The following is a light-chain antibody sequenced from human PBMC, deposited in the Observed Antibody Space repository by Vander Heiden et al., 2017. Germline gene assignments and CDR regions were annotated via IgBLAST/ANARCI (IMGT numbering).Light chain of an antibody. CDR3: CSYAGISTLV. J-gene: IGLJ3*02. CDR1: SSYVGSYNL. Sequence: QPALTQPASVSVSPGQSITISCSGTSSYVGSYNLVYWYKQNPGKVPKLMIYEVRKRPSGVSNRFAGYKYGNTAFMTIAGREAEDEAEYYCCSYAGISTLVFGGGTKLTVL. CDR2: EVR. V-gene: IGLV2-23*02.